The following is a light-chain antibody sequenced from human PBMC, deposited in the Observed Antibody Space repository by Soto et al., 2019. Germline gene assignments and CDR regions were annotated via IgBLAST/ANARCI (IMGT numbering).Light chain of an antibody. Sequence: DIQLTQSPSFLSASVGDGVTITCRASQGISSYLAWYQQRPGKALKLLIYAASTLQSGVPSRFSGSGSGTEFTLTISSLQPEDFATYYCQQFNSYPTFGGGTKVDIK. CDR1: QGISSY. V-gene: IGKV1-9*01. J-gene: IGKJ4*01. CDR3: QQFNSYPT. CDR2: AAS.